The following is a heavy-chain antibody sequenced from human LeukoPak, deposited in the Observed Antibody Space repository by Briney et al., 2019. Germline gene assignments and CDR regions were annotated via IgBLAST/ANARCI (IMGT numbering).Heavy chain of an antibody. CDR2: IYTSGST. CDR3: AKLEYSSSSGRVDGYYYMDV. J-gene: IGHJ6*03. D-gene: IGHD6-6*01. Sequence: SETLSLTCTVPGGSISSYYWSWIRQPPGKGLEWIGYIYTSGSTNYNPPLKSRVTISVDTSKNQFSLMLSSVTAADTAVYYCAKLEYSSSSGRVDGYYYMDVWGKGTTVTVSS. V-gene: IGHV4-4*09. CDR1: GGSISSYY.